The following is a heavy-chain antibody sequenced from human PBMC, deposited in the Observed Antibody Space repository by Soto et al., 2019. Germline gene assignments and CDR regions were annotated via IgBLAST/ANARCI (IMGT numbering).Heavy chain of an antibody. J-gene: IGHJ4*02. D-gene: IGHD3-22*01. V-gene: IGHV4-31*03. CDR3: ARSGSYYDSSGYSNSPFDY. CDR1: GGSISSGGYY. CDR2: IYYSGST. Sequence: PSETLSLTCTVSGGSISSGGYYWSWIRQHPGKGLEWIGYIYYSGSTYYNPSLKSRVTISVDTSKNQFSLKLSSVTAADTAVYYCARSGSYYDSSGYSNSPFDYWGQGTLVTVSS.